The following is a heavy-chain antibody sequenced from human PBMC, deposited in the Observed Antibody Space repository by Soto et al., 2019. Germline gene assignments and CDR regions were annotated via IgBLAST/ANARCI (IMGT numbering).Heavy chain of an antibody. J-gene: IGHJ4*02. Sequence: QITLKESGPTLVKPTQTLTLTCTFSGFSLSTNGVGVGWIRQPPGKALEWLALIYWDDDKRYSPSLKCRLTITKDTSKDQVVLTMTNVDPVDTATYYCAYTNWNFQVYGGQGALVTVSS. V-gene: IGHV2-5*02. CDR2: IYWDDDK. D-gene: IGHD1-1*01. CDR1: GFSLSTNGVG. CDR3: AYTNWNFQVY.